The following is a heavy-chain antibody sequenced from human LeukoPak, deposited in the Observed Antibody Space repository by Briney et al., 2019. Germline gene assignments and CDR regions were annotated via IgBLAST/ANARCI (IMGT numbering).Heavy chain of an antibody. V-gene: IGHV4-4*07. CDR2: LYTSGGT. D-gene: IGHD1-26*01. CDR3: ARSGSYANDAFNI. J-gene: IGHJ3*02. Sequence: SETLSLTCTVSGGSISSYHWSWIRQPAGKGLEWIGRLYTSGGTNYNPSLKSRVSMSVDTSKSQFSLELNSVTAADTAVYYCARSGSYANDAFNIWGQGTMVTVSS. CDR1: GGSISSYH.